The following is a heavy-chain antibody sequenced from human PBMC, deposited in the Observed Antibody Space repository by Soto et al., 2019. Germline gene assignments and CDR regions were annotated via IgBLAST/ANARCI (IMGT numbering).Heavy chain of an antibody. CDR2: VFSSVSA. CDR3: ARDGMTTGDT. V-gene: IGHV4-4*07. Sequence: SETLSLTCIVSGVSVTSYTWSWVRQPANKGLEWIGRVFSSVSATYNPSFKSRVSISMDTAENRISLKLDSVTAADAGVYFCARDGMTTGDTWGPGTLVTVSS. CDR1: GVSVTSYT. D-gene: IGHD2-21*02. J-gene: IGHJ4*02.